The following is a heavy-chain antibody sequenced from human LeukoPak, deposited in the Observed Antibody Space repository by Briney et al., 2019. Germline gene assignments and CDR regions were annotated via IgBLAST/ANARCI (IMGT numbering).Heavy chain of an antibody. CDR1: GFTFSSYA. J-gene: IGHJ4*02. CDR3: ARQDRDYYGSGSYYRHFDC. CDR2: IYYSGST. D-gene: IGHD3-10*01. V-gene: IGHV4-39*01. Sequence: GSLRLSCAASGFTFSSYAMSWVRQPPGKGLEWIGSIYYSGSTSYNPFLKSRVTISVDTSKNQFSLKLSSVTAADTAVYYCARQDRDYYGSGSYYRHFDCWGQGTLVTVSS.